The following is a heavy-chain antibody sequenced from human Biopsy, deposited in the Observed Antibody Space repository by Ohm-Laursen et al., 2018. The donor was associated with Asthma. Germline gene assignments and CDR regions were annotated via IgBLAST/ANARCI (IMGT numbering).Heavy chain of an antibody. J-gene: IGHJ3*02. V-gene: IGHV3-30*03. D-gene: IGHD3-22*01. Sequence: SLRLSCSASGFVFSQCGMHWVRQGPGRGLEWVALVSSDGHNKYYEDSVKGRFTISRDNSRNRLYLQTNRLTVEDSAVYFCARQSGQDYGDSSGFDIWGQGTKVAVSS. CDR2: VSSDGHNK. CDR1: GFVFSQCG. CDR3: ARQSGQDYGDSSGFDI.